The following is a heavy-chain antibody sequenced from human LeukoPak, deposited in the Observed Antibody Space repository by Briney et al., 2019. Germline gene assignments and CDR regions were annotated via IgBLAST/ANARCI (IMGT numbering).Heavy chain of an antibody. CDR3: AKASAMDV. Sequence: GGSLRLSCAASGFTFSNYWMTWVRQAPGKGLEWVANVNQDGSERYVNSVRGRFTISRDNAKNSLDLQMNSLRAEDTALYFCAKASAMDVWGQGTTVTVSS. D-gene: IGHD6-19*01. V-gene: IGHV3-7*03. CDR1: GFTFSNYW. J-gene: IGHJ6*02. CDR2: VNQDGSER.